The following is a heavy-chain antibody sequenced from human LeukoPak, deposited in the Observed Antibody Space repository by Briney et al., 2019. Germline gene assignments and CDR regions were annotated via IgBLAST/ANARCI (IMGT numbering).Heavy chain of an antibody. CDR2: IRYDGSNK. D-gene: IGHD3-9*01. Sequence: PGGSPRLSCAASGFTFSNYGMHWVRQAPGKGLEWVYFIRYDGSNKYYADSVKGRFTISRDSSKNTLFLQMNSLRAEDTAVYYCAKGRYYNILTGYYVRRGLDYWGQGTLVTVSS. CDR3: AKGRYYNILTGYYVRRGLDY. J-gene: IGHJ4*02. V-gene: IGHV3-30*02. CDR1: GFTFSNYG.